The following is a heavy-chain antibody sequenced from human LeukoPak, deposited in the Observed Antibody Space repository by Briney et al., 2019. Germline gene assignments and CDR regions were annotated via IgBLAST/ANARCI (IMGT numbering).Heavy chain of an antibody. CDR2: ISSSSSYI. V-gene: IGHV3-21*01. CDR3: AREKAVAGPEGIDY. J-gene: IGHJ4*02. Sequence: GGSLRLSCAASGFTFSSYRVNWVRQAPGKGLEWVSSISSSSSYIYYADSVKGRFTISRDNAKNSLYLQMNSLRAEDTAVYYCAREKAVAGPEGIDYWGQGALVTVSS. CDR1: GFTFSSYR. D-gene: IGHD6-19*01.